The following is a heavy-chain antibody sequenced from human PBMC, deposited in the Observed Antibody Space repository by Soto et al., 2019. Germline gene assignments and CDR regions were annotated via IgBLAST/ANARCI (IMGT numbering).Heavy chain of an antibody. CDR1: GFTFSSYA. D-gene: IGHD5-18*01. V-gene: IGHV3-23*01. CDR2: ISGSGGST. CDR3: PKDVVATAMVGYTYGMDA. J-gene: IGHJ6*02. Sequence: WGSLRLSCAASGFTFSSYAMSWVRQAPGKGLEWVSAISGSGGSTYYADSVKGRFTISRDNSKNTLYLQMNSLRAEDTAVYYCPKDVVATAMVGYTYGMDAWGQGTTVTVYS.